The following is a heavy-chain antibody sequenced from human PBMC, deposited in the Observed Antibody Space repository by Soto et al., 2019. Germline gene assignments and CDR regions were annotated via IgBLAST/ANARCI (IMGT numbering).Heavy chain of an antibody. V-gene: IGHV1-69*02. CDR3: AMVVVPAANGWFDP. D-gene: IGHD2-2*01. CDR2: IIPILGIA. J-gene: IGHJ5*02. Sequence: QVQLVQSGAEVKKPGSSVKVSCKASGGTFSSYTISWVRQAPGQGLEWMGRIIPILGIANYAQKFQGRVTITAHKSTSTAYMERASLGSEDTPVYYCAMVVVPAANGWFDPWGQGTLVTVSS. CDR1: GGTFSSYT.